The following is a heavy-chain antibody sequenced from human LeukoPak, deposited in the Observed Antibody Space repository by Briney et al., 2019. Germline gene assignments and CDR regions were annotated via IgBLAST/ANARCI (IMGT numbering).Heavy chain of an antibody. V-gene: IGHV4-59*08. CDR2: IYYSGST. Sequence: PSETLSLTCTVSGGSISSYYWSWIRQPPGKGLEWIGYIYYSGSTNYNPSLKSRVTISVDTSKNQFSLKLSSVTAADTAVYYCAKYFERWLQLSFFDYWGQGTLVTVSS. CDR1: GGSISSYY. J-gene: IGHJ4*02. D-gene: IGHD5-24*01. CDR3: AKYFERWLQLSFFDY.